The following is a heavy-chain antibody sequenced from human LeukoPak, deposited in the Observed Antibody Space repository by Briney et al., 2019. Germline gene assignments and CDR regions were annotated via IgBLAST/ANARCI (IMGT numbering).Heavy chain of an antibody. J-gene: IGHJ5*02. D-gene: IGHD3-10*01. CDR2: ISAYNGNT. V-gene: IGHV1-18*01. CDR3: ARCETVLLWFGELSVPRWFDP. Sequence: GASVKVSCKASGYTFTSYGISWVRQAPGQGLEWMGWISAYNGNTNYAQKLQGRVTMTTDTATSTAYMELRSLRSDDTAVYYCARCETVLLWFGELSVPRWFDPWGQGTLVTVSS. CDR1: GYTFTSYG.